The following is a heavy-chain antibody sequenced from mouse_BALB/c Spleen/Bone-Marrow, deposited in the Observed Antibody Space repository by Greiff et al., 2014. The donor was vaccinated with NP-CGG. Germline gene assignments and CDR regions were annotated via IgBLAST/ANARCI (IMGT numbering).Heavy chain of an antibody. D-gene: IGHD1-1*01. J-gene: IGHJ3*01. CDR1: GFNIKDTY. V-gene: IGHV14-3*02. CDR3: ASYYYGSSRFAY. Sequence: EVQLQQSGAELVKPGASVKLSCTASGFNIKDTYMHWVKQRPEQGLEWIGRIDPANGNTKYDLKFQGKATITADTSSNTAYLQLSSLTSEDTTVYYCASYYYGSSRFAYWGQGTLVTVSA. CDR2: IDPANGNT.